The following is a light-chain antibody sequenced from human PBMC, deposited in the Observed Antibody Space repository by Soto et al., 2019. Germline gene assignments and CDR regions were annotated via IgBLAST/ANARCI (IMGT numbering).Light chain of an antibody. J-gene: IGKJ2*01. CDR3: HQYYTWPYT. V-gene: IGKV1-5*01. CDR1: QSVGGW. Sequence: EIQMTQSPSTLSTSVGDRVTITCRASQSVGGWLAWYQQRPGKAPNLLIYEASTLETGVPSRFGGSGSGTDFTLTISSLQPEDFATYYCHQYYTWPYTFGQGTKLEIK. CDR2: EAS.